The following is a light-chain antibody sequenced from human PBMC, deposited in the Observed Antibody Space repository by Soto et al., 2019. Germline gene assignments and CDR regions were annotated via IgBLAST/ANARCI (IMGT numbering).Light chain of an antibody. CDR3: QQHNQWPIT. V-gene: IGKV3D-15*01. Sequence: EIVMTQSSATLFVSPGETASLSCRASQSAGNFLAWYQQKPGQAPRLLIYYISTRATGIPARFSGSGSGTEFTLTINSLQSEDSAVYYCQQHNQWPITFGQGTRLEIK. CDR1: QSAGNF. CDR2: YIS. J-gene: IGKJ5*01.